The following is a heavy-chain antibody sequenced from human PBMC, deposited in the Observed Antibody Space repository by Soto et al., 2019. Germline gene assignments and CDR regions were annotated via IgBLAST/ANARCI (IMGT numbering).Heavy chain of an antibody. CDR2: ISGSGGST. CDR3: AKGRVQLERRGAFDI. D-gene: IGHD1-1*01. J-gene: IGHJ3*02. Sequence: GGSLRLSCAASGFTFSSYAMSWVRQAPGKGLEWVSAISGSGGSTYYADSVKGRFTISRDNSKNTLYLRMNSLRAEDTAVDYCAKGRVQLERRGAFDIWGQGTMVTVSS. V-gene: IGHV3-23*01. CDR1: GFTFSSYA.